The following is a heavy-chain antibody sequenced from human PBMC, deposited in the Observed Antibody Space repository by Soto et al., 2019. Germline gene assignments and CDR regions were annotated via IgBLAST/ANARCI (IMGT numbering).Heavy chain of an antibody. Sequence: PGGSLRLSCAASGFTFSSYGMHWVRQAPGKGLEWVAVISYDGSNKYYADSVKGRFTISRGNSKNTLYLQMNSLRAEDTAVYYCAKDSDIVVVPAAMRGFFDYWGQGTLVTVSS. CDR1: GFTFSSYG. V-gene: IGHV3-30*18. CDR2: ISYDGSNK. J-gene: IGHJ4*02. CDR3: AKDSDIVVVPAAMRGFFDY. D-gene: IGHD2-2*01.